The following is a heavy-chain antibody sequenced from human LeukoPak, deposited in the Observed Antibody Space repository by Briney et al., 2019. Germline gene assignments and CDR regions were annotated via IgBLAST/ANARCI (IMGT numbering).Heavy chain of an antibody. CDR3: ARDWKADF. Sequence: GGSLRLSCATSGFTFSTYAMTWVRQAPGKGLEWVSAIDIYSTKTNYADSVKGRFTISRDNSKNTLYLQINSLRGEDTAIYYCARDWKADFWGRGTLVTVSS. J-gene: IGHJ4*01. CDR1: GFTFSTYA. CDR2: IDIYSTKT. D-gene: IGHD1-1*01. V-gene: IGHV3-23*05.